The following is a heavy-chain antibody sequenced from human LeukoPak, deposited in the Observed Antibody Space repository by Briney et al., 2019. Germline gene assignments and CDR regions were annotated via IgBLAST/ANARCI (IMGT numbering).Heavy chain of an antibody. CDR1: GGSISSYY. V-gene: IGHV4-59*01. CDR3: ARATDSSGWYEDY. J-gene: IGHJ4*02. CDR2: IYYSGST. D-gene: IGHD6-19*01. Sequence: PSETLSLTCTVSGGSISSYYWSWIRQPPGKGLEWIGYIYYSGSTNYNPSLKSRVTISVDTSKNQFSLKLSSVTAADTAVYYCARATDSSGWYEDYWGQGTLVTVSS.